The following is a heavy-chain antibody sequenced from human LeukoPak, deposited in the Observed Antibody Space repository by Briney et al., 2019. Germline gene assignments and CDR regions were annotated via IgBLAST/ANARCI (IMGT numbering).Heavy chain of an antibody. Sequence: PGGSLRLSCAASGFTFSSYWMSWVRQAPGKGLEWVAVISYDGSNKYYADSVKGRFTISRDNSKNTLYLQMNSLRAEDTAVYYCAKDGRLWFGEPGVLLDYWGQGTLVTVSS. CDR2: ISYDGSNK. CDR1: GFTFSSYW. D-gene: IGHD3-10*01. J-gene: IGHJ4*02. CDR3: AKDGRLWFGEPGVLLDY. V-gene: IGHV3-30*18.